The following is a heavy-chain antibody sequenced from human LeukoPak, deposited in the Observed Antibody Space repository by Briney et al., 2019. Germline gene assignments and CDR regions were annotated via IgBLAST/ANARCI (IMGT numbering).Heavy chain of an antibody. CDR1: GFTFSNFG. D-gene: IGHD3-10*01. V-gene: IGHV3-33*01. CDR3: ARQTGTYDLDY. Sequence: GRSLRLSCAASGFTFSNFGMHWVRQAPGEGLEWVAVIWHDGRNQHYADSVKGRFTISRDNSKGTLYLQMNSLRVGDTAVYYCARQTGTYDLDYWGQGTLVTVSS. CDR2: IWHDGRNQ. J-gene: IGHJ4*02.